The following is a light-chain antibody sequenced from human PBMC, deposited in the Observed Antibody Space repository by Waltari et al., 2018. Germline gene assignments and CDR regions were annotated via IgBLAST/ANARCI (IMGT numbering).Light chain of an antibody. CDR3: SSRNGRANEVV. Sequence: SSELTQDPAVSVALGQTVRITCPGDSLRTSYAGWYHRKPGQAPVLVMLGKDKRPSGIPDPFSGYRSGTTSSLAITGAQAEDEADYYCSSRNGRANEVVFAGGTKVTVL. CDR2: GKD. CDR1: SLRTSY. V-gene: IGLV3-19*01. J-gene: IGLJ3*02.